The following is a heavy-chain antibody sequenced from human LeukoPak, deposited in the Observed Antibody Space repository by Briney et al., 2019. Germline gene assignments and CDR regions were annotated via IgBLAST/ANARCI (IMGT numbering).Heavy chain of an antibody. Sequence: SETLSLTCTVSGDSISGGDCNWSWIRQHPGKGLEWMAYIYYSGNTYYNSSLQSRVIISIDTSQNQFSLKLSSVTAADTAVYYCAGLVGRYSSGLYYYYFDYWGQGTLVTVSS. V-gene: IGHV4-31*03. J-gene: IGHJ4*02. CDR2: IYYSGNT. CDR3: AGLVGRYSSGLYYYYFDY. D-gene: IGHD3-22*01. CDR1: GDSISGGDCN.